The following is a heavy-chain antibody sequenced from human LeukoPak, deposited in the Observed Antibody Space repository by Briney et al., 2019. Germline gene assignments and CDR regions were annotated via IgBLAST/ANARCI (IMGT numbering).Heavy chain of an antibody. D-gene: IGHD2-2*01. Sequence: GASVKVSCKASGYTFTSYDINWVRQAPGQGLEWMGIINPSGGSTSYAQKFQGRVTMTRDMSTSTVYMELSSLKSEDTAVYYCARGYCSSTSCSTTPPSLNWFDPWGQGTLVTVSS. CDR2: INPSGGST. CDR3: ARGYCSSTSCSTTPPSLNWFDP. V-gene: IGHV1-46*01. J-gene: IGHJ5*02. CDR1: GYTFTSYD.